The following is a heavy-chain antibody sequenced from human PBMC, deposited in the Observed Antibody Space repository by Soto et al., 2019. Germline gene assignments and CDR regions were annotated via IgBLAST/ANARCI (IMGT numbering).Heavy chain of an antibody. CDR2: INPNSGGT. J-gene: IGHJ5*01. D-gene: IGHD3-10*01. CDR3: ARESPPSLEELLSKNRRNWYDY. CDR1: GYTFTGYY. Sequence: ASVKVSCKASGYTFTGYYMHWVRQAPGQGLEWMGWINPNSGGTNYAQKFQGWVTMTRDTSISTAYMELSRLRSDDTAVYYCARESPPSLEELLSKNRRNWYDYWHQGTLVIVST. V-gene: IGHV1-2*04.